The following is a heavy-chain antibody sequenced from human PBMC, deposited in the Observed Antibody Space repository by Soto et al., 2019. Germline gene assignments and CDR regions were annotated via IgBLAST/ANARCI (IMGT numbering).Heavy chain of an antibody. CDR3: ARRVAAAGTGYWFDP. V-gene: IGHV1-18*01. Sequence: QVQLVQSGAEVKKPGASVKVSCKASGYTFTSYGISWVRQAPGQGLEWMGWISAYNGNTNYAQKLQGRVTMTTDTSTSTAYLELRSLRSDDTAVYYCARRVAAAGTGYWFDPWGQGTLVTVSS. CDR2: ISAYNGNT. J-gene: IGHJ5*02. D-gene: IGHD6-13*01. CDR1: GYTFTSYG.